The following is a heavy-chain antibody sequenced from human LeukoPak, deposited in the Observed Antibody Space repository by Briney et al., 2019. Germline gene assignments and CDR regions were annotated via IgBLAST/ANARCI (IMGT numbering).Heavy chain of an antibody. J-gene: IGHJ6*03. CDR2: ISSSSSYI. Sequence: GGALRLSCAASGFTFRSYRINWGRQAPGQGLEWVSSISSSSSYIYYADSVKGRFTISRDNAKNSLYLQMNSLRAEDTAVYYCERELVYYMDVWGKGTTVTVSS. CDR1: GFTFRSYR. CDR3: ERELVYYMDV. V-gene: IGHV3-21*01.